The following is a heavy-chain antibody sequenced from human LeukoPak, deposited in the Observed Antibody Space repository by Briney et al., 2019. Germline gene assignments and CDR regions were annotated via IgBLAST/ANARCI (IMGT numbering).Heavy chain of an antibody. CDR3: AKLEMATIF. V-gene: IGHV3-23*01. CDR2: IGGSGTST. CDR1: GFTFSSFV. Sequence: GGSLRLSCAASGFTFSSFVMSWVRRAPGKGLEWVSVIGGSGTSTYYADSVKGRFTISRDNSKNTLHLQMNSLRVEDTAVYYCAKLEMATIFWGQGTLVTVSS. D-gene: IGHD5-24*01. J-gene: IGHJ4*02.